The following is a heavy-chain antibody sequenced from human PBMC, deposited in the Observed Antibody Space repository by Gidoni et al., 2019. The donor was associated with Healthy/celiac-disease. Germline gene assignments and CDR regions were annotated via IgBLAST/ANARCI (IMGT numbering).Heavy chain of an antibody. CDR1: GGSISSYY. CDR2: IYYSGST. Sequence: QVQLQESGPGLVKPSETLSLTCTVSGGSISSYYWSWIRQPPGKGLDWIGYIYYSGSTNYNPSLKSRVTISVDTSKNQFSLKLSSVTAADTAVYYCARGEIGHFDYWGQGTLVTVSS. J-gene: IGHJ4*02. V-gene: IGHV4-59*01. D-gene: IGHD1-26*01. CDR3: ARGEIGHFDY.